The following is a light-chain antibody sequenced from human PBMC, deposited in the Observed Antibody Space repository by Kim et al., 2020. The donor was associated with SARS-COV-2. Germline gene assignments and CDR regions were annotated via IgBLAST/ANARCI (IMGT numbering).Light chain of an antibody. Sequence: EIVLTQSPGTLSLSPGEIATPSCRVSQSVSSSYLAWYQQKPGQAPRLLIHGASSRATGNPDRFSGSGSGTDFTLTISRLEPEDFALYYCQQYGSSQPTFGQGTKGGYQ. CDR3: QQYGSSQPT. CDR2: GAS. J-gene: IGKJ1*01. V-gene: IGKV3-20*01. CDR1: QSVSSSY.